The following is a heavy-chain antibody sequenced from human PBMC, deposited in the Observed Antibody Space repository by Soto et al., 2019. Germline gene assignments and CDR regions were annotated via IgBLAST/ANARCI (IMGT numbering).Heavy chain of an antibody. CDR1: GFTFSSYS. Sequence: GGSLRLSCAASGFTFSSYSMNWVRQAPGKGLEWVSYISSSSSTIYYADSVKGRFTISRDNAENSLYLQMNSLRDEDTAVYYCARDLAPYQLLSRYYYYGMDVWGQGTTVTVSS. D-gene: IGHD2-2*01. CDR2: ISSSSSTI. V-gene: IGHV3-48*02. CDR3: ARDLAPYQLLSRYYYYGMDV. J-gene: IGHJ6*02.